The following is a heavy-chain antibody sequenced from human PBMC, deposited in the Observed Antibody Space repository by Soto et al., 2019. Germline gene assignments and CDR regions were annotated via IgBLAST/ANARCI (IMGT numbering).Heavy chain of an antibody. CDR3: ARYPSGDTGIDP. D-gene: IGHD5-18*01. CDR2: IYYGGST. Sequence: PSETLSLTCTVSGGSISSGDYYWSWIRQPPGKGLEWIGYIYYGGSTYYNLSLKSRVTISVDTSKNQFSLKLSSVTAADTAVYYCARYPSGDTGIDPWGQGTLVTV. V-gene: IGHV4-30-4*01. J-gene: IGHJ5*02. CDR1: GGSISSGDYY.